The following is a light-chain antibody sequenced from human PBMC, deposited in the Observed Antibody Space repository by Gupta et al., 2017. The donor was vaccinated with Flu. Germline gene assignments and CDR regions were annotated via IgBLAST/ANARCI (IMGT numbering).Light chain of an antibody. CDR2: LGS. Sequence: DIVITQSPLSLPVTPGEPASISCRSSQSLVHRNGYNSLDWYLHKPGQSPQLLIYLGSNRASGVPDRFSSSGSCTYVTLQISRVEAEDVGVYYCMQSLQTPYGFGQGTKLEIK. CDR1: QSLVHRNGYNS. V-gene: IGKV2-28*01. J-gene: IGKJ2*03. CDR3: MQSLQTPYG.